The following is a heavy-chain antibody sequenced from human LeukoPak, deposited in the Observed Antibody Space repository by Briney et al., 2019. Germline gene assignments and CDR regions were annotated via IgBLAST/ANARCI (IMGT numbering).Heavy chain of an antibody. CDR3: ASNGGPGLFDY. CDR2: IYHSGST. CDR1: GYSISSGYY. Sequence: PSETLSLTCAVSGYSISSGYYWGWIRQPPGKGLEWIGSIYHSGSTYYNSSLKSRVTISVDTSKNQFPLKLSSVTAADTVVYYRASNGGPGLFDYWGQGTLVTVSS. D-gene: IGHD4-23*01. V-gene: IGHV4-38-2*01. J-gene: IGHJ4*02.